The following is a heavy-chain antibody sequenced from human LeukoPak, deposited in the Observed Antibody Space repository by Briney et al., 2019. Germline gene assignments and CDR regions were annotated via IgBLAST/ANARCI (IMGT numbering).Heavy chain of an antibody. J-gene: IGHJ5*02. CDR3: AKGQGFSSTWYADH. Sequence: PGGSLRLSCAASGFTFSFYAMSWVRQAPGKGLEWVPTISGSGSDTSYADSVRGRFTISRDNPKNTLYLQMTNLRDEDTALYFCAKGQGFSSTWYADHWGQGTLVTVSS. CDR2: ISGSGSDT. CDR1: GFTFSFYA. V-gene: IGHV3-23*01. D-gene: IGHD6-13*01.